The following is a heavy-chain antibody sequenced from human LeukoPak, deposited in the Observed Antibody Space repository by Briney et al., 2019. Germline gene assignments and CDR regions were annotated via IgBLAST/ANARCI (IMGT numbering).Heavy chain of an antibody. J-gene: IGHJ5*02. CDR3: ARSSGYSSSGGLNWFDT. V-gene: IGHV4-39*01. Sequence: SETLSLTCTVSGGSISSSSYYWGWIRQPPGKGLEWNGSIYYSGSTYYNPSLKSRVTISVDTSKNQFSLKLCSVTAADTAVYYCARSSGYSSSGGLNWFDTWGQGTLVTVSS. CDR2: IYYSGST. D-gene: IGHD6-13*01. CDR1: GGSISSSSYY.